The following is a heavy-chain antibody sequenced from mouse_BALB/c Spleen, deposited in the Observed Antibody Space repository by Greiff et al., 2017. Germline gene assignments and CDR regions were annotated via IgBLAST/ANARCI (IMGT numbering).Heavy chain of an antibody. CDR1: GYTFTDYE. CDR3: TRRDYEWAWFAY. Sequence: VQVVESGAELVRPGASVTLSCKASGYTFTDYEMHWVKQTPVHGLEWIGAIDPETGGTAYNQKFKGTATLTADKSSSTAYMELRSLTSEDSAVYYCTRRDYEWAWFAYWGQGTLVTVSA. D-gene: IGHD2-4*01. V-gene: IGHV1-15*01. J-gene: IGHJ3*01. CDR2: IDPETGGT.